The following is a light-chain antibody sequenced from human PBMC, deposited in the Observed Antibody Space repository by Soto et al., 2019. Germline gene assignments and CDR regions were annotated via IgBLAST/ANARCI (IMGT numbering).Light chain of an antibody. CDR3: QQYGSSPRA. CDR2: GAS. Sequence: ESVLTQSPGTLSLSPGERAALSCRASQSVTSSYLAWYQQKPGQAPSLLIYGASSRATGIPDRFSGSGSGTDFTLTISRLEAEDFAVYYCQQYGSSPRAFGEGTKVEIK. V-gene: IGKV3-20*01. J-gene: IGKJ1*01. CDR1: QSVTSSY.